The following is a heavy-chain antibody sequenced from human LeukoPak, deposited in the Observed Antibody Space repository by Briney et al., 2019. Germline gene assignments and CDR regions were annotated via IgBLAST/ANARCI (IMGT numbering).Heavy chain of an antibody. CDR3: ANEPPWGDIPDSWDAFDI. V-gene: IGHV3-30*18. Sequence: GGSLRLSCAASGFTFSSYGMHWVRQAPGKGLEWVAVISYDGSNKYYADSVKGRFTISRDNSKSTLYLQMNSLRAEDTAVYYCANEPPWGDIPDSWDAFDIWGQGTMVTVSS. CDR1: GFTFSSYG. J-gene: IGHJ3*02. D-gene: IGHD3-9*01. CDR2: ISYDGSNK.